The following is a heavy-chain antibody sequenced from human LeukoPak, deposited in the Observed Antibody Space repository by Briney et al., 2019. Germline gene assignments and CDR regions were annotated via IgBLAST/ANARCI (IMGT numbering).Heavy chain of an antibody. CDR3: AKARGTYCSGGSCYCFDY. CDR2: ISGSGGST. CDR1: GFTFSSYA. Sequence: PGGSLRLSCAASGFTFSSYAMSWVRQAPGKGLEWVSAISGSGGSTYYADSVKGRFTISRDNSKNTLYLQMNRLRAEDTAVYYCAKARGTYCSGGSCYCFDYWGQGTLVTVSS. D-gene: IGHD2-15*01. V-gene: IGHV3-23*01. J-gene: IGHJ4*02.